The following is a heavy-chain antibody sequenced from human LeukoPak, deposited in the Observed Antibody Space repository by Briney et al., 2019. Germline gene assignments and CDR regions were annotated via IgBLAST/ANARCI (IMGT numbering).Heavy chain of an antibody. D-gene: IGHD6-13*01. Sequence: GGSLRLSCAASGFTFSDYYMSWIRQAPGKGLEWVSYISSSGSTIYYADSVKGRFTISRDNSKNTLYLQMNSLRAEDTAVYYCARESKQQQLVGVYWGQGTLVTVSS. CDR1: GFTFSDYY. J-gene: IGHJ4*02. V-gene: IGHV3-11*04. CDR3: ARESKQQQLVGVY. CDR2: ISSSGSTI.